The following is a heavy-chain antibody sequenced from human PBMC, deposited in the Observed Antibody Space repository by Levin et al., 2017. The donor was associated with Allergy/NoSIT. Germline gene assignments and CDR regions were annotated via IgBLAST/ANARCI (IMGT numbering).Heavy chain of an antibody. CDR3: AKDQNGGGVGTTGTFDY. D-gene: IGHD1-26*01. Sequence: LSLPCAASGFTFRSYAMSWVRQAPGKGLEWVSDIGGSGGTPYYADSVKGRFTISRDKSKNTLYLQMNSLRVEDTAVYYCAKDQNGGGVGTTGTFDYWGQGTLVTVSS. CDR2: IGGSGGTP. V-gene: IGHV3-23*01. J-gene: IGHJ4*02. CDR1: GFTFRSYA.